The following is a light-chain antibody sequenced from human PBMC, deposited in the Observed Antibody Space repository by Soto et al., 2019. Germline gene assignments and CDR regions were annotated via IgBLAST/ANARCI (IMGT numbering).Light chain of an antibody. CDR1: QSVSRSY. J-gene: IGKJ1*01. V-gene: IGKV3-15*01. Sequence: EIVLTQSPGTLSLSPGEGATLSCRASQSVSRSYLAWYQQKRGQAPRVXIYGASTRATGIPARFSGSGSGTEFTLTINSLQSEDFAVYYCQQYNNWPRTFGQGTKVDIK. CDR3: QQYNNWPRT. CDR2: GAS.